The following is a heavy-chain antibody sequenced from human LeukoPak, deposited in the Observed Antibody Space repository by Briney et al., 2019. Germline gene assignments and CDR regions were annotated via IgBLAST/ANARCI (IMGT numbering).Heavy chain of an antibody. CDR2: IRYDGSNK. J-gene: IGHJ3*02. D-gene: IGHD3-9*01. CDR1: GLTFSSYG. CDR3: AKEGYDILTGYPDAFDI. Sequence: GGSLRLSCAASGLTFSSYGMHWVRQAPGKGLEWVAFIRYDGSNKYYADSVKGRFTISRDNSKNTLYLQMNSLRAEDTAVYYCAKEGYDILTGYPDAFDIWGQGTMVTASS. V-gene: IGHV3-30*02.